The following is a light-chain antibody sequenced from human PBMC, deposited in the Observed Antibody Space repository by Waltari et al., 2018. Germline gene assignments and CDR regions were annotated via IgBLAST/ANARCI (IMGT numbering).Light chain of an antibody. Sequence: DTQLSQFPSTLAASVGDRVTITCRAREAINKWLAWDQQKPGKAPKVLIYDASTLQSGVPSRFSGSGSGTEFTLTIDSLQPDDFATYYCQQYNRFSPFGQGTNVEVK. J-gene: IGKJ1*01. V-gene: IGKV1-5*01. CDR2: DAS. CDR1: EAINKW. CDR3: QQYNRFSP.